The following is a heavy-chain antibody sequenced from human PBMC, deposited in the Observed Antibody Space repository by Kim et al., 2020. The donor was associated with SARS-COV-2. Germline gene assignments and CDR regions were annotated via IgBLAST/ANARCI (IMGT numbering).Heavy chain of an antibody. Sequence: SPSVQGQVPISADKSISTAYLQWSSLKASDTAMYYCARPIAAAGTGAFDIWGQGTMVTVSS. J-gene: IGHJ3*02. CDR3: ARPIAAAGTGAFDI. V-gene: IGHV5-51*01. D-gene: IGHD6-13*01.